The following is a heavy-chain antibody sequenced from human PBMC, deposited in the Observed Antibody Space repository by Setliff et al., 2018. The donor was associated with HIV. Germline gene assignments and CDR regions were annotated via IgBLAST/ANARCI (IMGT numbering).Heavy chain of an antibody. Sequence: PSETLSLTCAVYGGSFSDYYWTWIRQSPGKGLEWTGEINHRGSTNYNPSLKSRVTVSVATSKNQFSLKLGSVTAADTAVYYCARESPSSSWFYFDFWGQGTLVTVSS. V-gene: IGHV4-34*01. CDR2: INHRGST. CDR3: ARESPSSSWFYFDF. CDR1: GGSFSDYY. D-gene: IGHD6-13*01. J-gene: IGHJ4*02.